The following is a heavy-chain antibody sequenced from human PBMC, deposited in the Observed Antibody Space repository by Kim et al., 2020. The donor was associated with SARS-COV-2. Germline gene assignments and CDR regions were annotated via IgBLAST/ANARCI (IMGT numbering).Heavy chain of an antibody. CDR2: ISYDGSNK. V-gene: IGHV3-30*04. Sequence: GGSLRLSCAASGFTFSSYAMHWVRQAPGKGLEWVAVISYDGSNKYYADSVKGRFTISRDNSKNTLYLQMNSLRAEDTAVHYCARDPGAGFGEFHYFDYWGQGTLVTVSS. D-gene: IGHD3-10*01. CDR1: GFTFSSYA. CDR3: ARDPGAGFGEFHYFDY. J-gene: IGHJ4*02.